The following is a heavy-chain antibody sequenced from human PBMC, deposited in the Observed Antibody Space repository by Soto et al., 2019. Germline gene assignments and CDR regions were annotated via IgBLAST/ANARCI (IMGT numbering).Heavy chain of an antibody. CDR1: GGTFSSYA. CDR2: IIPIFGTA. V-gene: IGHV1-69*12. D-gene: IGHD3-10*01. CDR3: ASPTTYGSGSYFSDYYGMDV. J-gene: IGHJ6*02. Sequence: QVQLVQSGAEVKKPGSSVKVSCKASGGTFSSYAISWVRQAPGQGLEWMGGIIPIFGTANYAQKFQGSVTITAAETTSTAYMELSSLRSEDTAVYYCASPTTYGSGSYFSDYYGMDVWGQGTTVTVSS.